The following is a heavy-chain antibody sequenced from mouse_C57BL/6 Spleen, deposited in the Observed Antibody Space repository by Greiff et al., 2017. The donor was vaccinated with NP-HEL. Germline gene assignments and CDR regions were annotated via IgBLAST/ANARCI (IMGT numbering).Heavy chain of an antibody. J-gene: IGHJ3*01. D-gene: IGHD3-2*02. CDR3: ARLGAAQAFAY. CDR2: ILPGRGST. V-gene: IGHV1-9*01. CDR1: GYTFTGYW. Sequence: VQLQQSGAELMKPGASVKLSCKATGYTFTGYWIEWVKQRHGHGLEWIGEILPGRGSTNYNEKFQGKATFTADTSSNTGYMQLSSLTTEDSAIDYCARLGAAQAFAYWGQGTLVTVSA.